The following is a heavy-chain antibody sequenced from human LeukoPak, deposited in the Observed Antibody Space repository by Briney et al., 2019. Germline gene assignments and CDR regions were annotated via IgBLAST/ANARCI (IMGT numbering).Heavy chain of an antibody. CDR3: ARALSRNGWELLNNWFDP. Sequence: GASVKVSCKASGYTFTSYGISWVRQAPGQGLEWMGWISAYNGNTNYAQKLQGRVTMTTDTSTSTAYMELRSLRSDDTAVYYCARALSRNGWELLNNWFDPWGQGTLVTVSS. V-gene: IGHV1-18*01. J-gene: IGHJ5*02. CDR2: ISAYNGNT. CDR1: GYTFTSYG. D-gene: IGHD1-26*01.